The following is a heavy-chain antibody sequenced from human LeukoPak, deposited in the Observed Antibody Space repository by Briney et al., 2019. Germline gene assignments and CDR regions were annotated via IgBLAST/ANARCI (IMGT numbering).Heavy chain of an antibody. J-gene: IGHJ4*02. D-gene: IGHD5-24*01. CDR3: ARDGGDGYNLDY. Sequence: GGSLRLSCAASGFMFSKYTMHWVRQAPGKGLEWVAFISYDGSNKYYADSVKGRFTISRDNSKNTLYLQTNSLRPEDTAVYYCARDGGDGYNLDYWGQGTLVTVSS. CDR2: ISYDGSNK. CDR1: GFMFSKYT. V-gene: IGHV3-30*04.